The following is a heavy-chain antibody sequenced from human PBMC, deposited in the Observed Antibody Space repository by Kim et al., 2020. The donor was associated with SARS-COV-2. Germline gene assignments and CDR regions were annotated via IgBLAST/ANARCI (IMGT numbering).Heavy chain of an antibody. V-gene: IGHV3-30*18. CDR2: ISYDGRNK. J-gene: IGHJ4*02. Sequence: GGSLRLSCAASGFTFGNYAMHWVRQAPGTGLEWLARISYDGRNKNYADSVKGRFTISRDNSKSTLYLQMNRLKSEDTALYYCAKIHDYTDTSGYYDWGQGTLVIVSS. CDR3: AKIHDYTDTSGYYD. D-gene: IGHD3-3*01. CDR1: GFTFGNYA.